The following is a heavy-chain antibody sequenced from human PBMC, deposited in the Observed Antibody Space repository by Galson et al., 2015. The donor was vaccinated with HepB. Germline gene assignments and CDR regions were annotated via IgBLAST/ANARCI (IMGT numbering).Heavy chain of an antibody. J-gene: IGHJ4*02. D-gene: IGHD3-10*01. V-gene: IGHV3-23*01. CDR2: IDAHGGK. CDR3: ARHRWYGSGDWVDYFDY. Sequence: SLRLSCAASGLTSTTDTFSWVRQAPGKGLEWVSSIDAHGGKHHADSVKGRFTTSIDNSKSTVYLQVNSLRAEDTAVYYCARHRWYGSGDWVDYFDYWGRGTLVTVSS. CDR1: GLTSTTDT.